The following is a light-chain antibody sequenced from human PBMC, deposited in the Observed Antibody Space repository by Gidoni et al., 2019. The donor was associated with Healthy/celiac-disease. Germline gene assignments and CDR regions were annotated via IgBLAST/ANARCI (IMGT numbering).Light chain of an antibody. Sequence: DIQMTQSPSSLSASVGDRVTITCQASQDISNYLNWYQQKPGKAPNLLIYDASHLQTGVPSRFRGSGSGTDFIFTISSLQPDDIATSYCQQYYNLPLTFGGGTKVEIK. V-gene: IGKV1-33*01. CDR3: QQYYNLPLT. J-gene: IGKJ4*01. CDR1: QDISNY. CDR2: DAS.